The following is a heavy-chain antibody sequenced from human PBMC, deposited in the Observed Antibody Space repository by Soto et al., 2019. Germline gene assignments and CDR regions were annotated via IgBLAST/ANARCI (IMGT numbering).Heavy chain of an antibody. J-gene: IGHJ4*02. CDR2: IYYSGST. CDR1: GGSISSGDYY. V-gene: IGHV4-30-4*02. Sequence: SETLSLTCTVSGGSISSGDYYWSWIRQPPGKGLEWIGYIYYSGSTYYNPSLKSRVTISVDTSKNQFSLKLSSVTAADTAVYYCARSYCSSTSRPWDSPYYFDYWGQGTLVTVSS. D-gene: IGHD2-2*01. CDR3: ARSYCSSTSRPWDSPYYFDY.